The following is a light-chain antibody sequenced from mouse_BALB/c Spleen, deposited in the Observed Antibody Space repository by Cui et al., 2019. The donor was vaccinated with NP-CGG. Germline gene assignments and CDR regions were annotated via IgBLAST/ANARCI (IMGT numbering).Light chain of an antibody. J-gene: IGLJ1*01. CDR1: TGAVTTSNY. CDR3: ALWYSNHWV. V-gene: IGLV1*01. CDR2: GTN. Sequence: AGLTPETAPTTSPGETVTLTCRSSTGAVTTSNYANWVQEKPDHLFTGLIGGTNNRAPGVPARFSGSLIGDKAALTITGAQTEDEAIYFCALWYSNHWVFGGGTKLTVL.